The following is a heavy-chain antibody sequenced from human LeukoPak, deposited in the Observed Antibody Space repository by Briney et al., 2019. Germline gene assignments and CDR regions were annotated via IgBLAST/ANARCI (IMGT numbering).Heavy chain of an antibody. V-gene: IGHV3-23*01. CDR1: GFTFSSYG. CDR3: ATYRQVLLPFES. Sequence: GGSLRLSCAASGFTFSSYGMHWVLQPPGKGLEWVSSIFPSGGEIHYADSVRGRFTISRDNSKSTLSLQMNSLRAEDTAIYYCATYRQVLLPFESWGQGTLVTVSS. CDR2: IFPSGGEI. D-gene: IGHD2-8*02. J-gene: IGHJ4*02.